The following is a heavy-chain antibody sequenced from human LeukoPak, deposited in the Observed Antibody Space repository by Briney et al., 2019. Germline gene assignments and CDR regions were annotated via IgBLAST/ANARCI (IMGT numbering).Heavy chain of an antibody. D-gene: IGHD6-6*01. J-gene: IGHJ6*03. CDR1: GGSFSGYF. Sequence: SETLSLTCAVYGGSFSGYFWSWIRQPPGKGLEWIGEINHSGSTNYNPSLKSRVTILVDTSKKQSSLKLNSVTAADTAVYYCARDLRAAPRAYYMDVWGKGTTVTVSS. CDR2: INHSGST. CDR3: ARDLRAAPRAYYMDV. V-gene: IGHV4-34*01.